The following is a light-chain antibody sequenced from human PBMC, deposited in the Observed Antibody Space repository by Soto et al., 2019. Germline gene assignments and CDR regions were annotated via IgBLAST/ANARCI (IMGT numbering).Light chain of an antibody. V-gene: IGKV1-39*01. J-gene: IGKJ2*01. Sequence: IQMTQSPSSLSASVGDSVTVTCRASQSINIYLNWYQQKPGKAPTLIIYGASSLQSGVPSRFTGGGSRTDFTLTISSLQPEDFATYYCQQSYRSLYTFGQGTKLEIK. CDR3: QQSYRSLYT. CDR1: QSINIY. CDR2: GAS.